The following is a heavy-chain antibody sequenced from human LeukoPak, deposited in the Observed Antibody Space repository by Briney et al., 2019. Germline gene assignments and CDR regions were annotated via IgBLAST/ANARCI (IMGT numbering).Heavy chain of an antibody. CDR3: ARVNSLHYYYYMDV. CDR2: IIPMFDTP. Sequence: ASVKVSCKASGDTFTTYAIIWVRQAPGQGLEWMGGIIPMFDTPNYAQRLQGRVTITADESTSTAYMELSSLRSEDTAVYYCARVNSLHYYYYMDVWGKGTTVTVSS. CDR1: GDTFTTYA. J-gene: IGHJ6*03. D-gene: IGHD4-23*01. V-gene: IGHV1-69*13.